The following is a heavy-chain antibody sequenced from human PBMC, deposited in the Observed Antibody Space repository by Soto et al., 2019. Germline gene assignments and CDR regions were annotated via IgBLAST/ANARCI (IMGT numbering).Heavy chain of an antibody. CDR1: GGSISSGGYY. J-gene: IGHJ4*02. D-gene: IGHD3-9*01. CDR3: ARHDWAKPFDY. Sequence: SETLSLTCTVSGGSISSGGYYWSWIRQHPGKGLEWIGYIYYSGSTYYNPSLKSRVTISVDTSKNQFSLKLSSVTAADTAVYYCARHDWAKPFDYWGQGTLVTLSS. V-gene: IGHV4-31*03. CDR2: IYYSGST.